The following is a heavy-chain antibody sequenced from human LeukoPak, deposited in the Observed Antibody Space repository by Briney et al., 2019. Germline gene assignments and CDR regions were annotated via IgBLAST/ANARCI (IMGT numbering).Heavy chain of an antibody. CDR3: AREYYDSSGYYSYYFDY. D-gene: IGHD3-22*01. CDR2: ISPNSGGT. CDR1: GYTSTGYY. V-gene: IGHV1-2*02. J-gene: IGHJ4*02. Sequence: EASVKVSCKASGYTSTGYYMHWVRQAPGQGLEWMGWISPNSGGTNYAQNFQGRVTMTRDTSISTAYMELSRLRSDDTAVYYCAREYYDSSGYYSYYFDYWGQGTLVTVSS.